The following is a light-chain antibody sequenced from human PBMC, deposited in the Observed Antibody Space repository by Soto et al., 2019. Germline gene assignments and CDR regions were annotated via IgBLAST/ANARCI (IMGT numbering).Light chain of an antibody. J-gene: IGLJ3*02. V-gene: IGLV1-47*01. CDR2: RNN. CDR3: AAWDDSLSSPV. Sequence: QSVLTQPPSASGTPGQRVTISCSGSSSNIGINYVYWYQQLPGTAPKLLIYRNNQRPSGVPDRFSGSKSGTSASLAISGLRSEDEADYYCAAWDDSLSSPVFGGGTKLTAL. CDR1: SSNIGINY.